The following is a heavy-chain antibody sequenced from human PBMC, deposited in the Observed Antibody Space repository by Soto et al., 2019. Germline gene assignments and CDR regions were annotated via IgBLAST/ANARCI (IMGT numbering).Heavy chain of an antibody. D-gene: IGHD3-10*01. V-gene: IGHV3-15*01. CDR1: GFTFSNAW. Sequence: EVQLVESGGGLVKPGGSLRLSCAASGFTFSNAWMSWVRQAPGKVLEWVGRIKSKTDGGTTDYAAPVKGRFTISRDDSNNSLYLQMNGMKPGDTAVYYWKRDGSGSYDWGQGTLVTVSS. CDR2: IKSKTDGGTT. J-gene: IGHJ4*02. CDR3: KRDGSGSYD.